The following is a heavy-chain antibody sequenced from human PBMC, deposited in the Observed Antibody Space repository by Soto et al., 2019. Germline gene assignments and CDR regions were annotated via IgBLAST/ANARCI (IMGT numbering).Heavy chain of an antibody. V-gene: IGHV4-61*01. CDR1: GGSVSSGSYY. Sequence: SETLSLTCTVSGGSVSSGSYYWSWIRQPPGKGLEWIGYIYYSGSTNYNPSLKSRVTISVDTSKNQFSLKLSSVTAADTAVYYCARGLKTYYYGSGSPGNWFDPWGQGTLVTVSS. CDR3: ARGLKTYYYGSGSPGNWFDP. CDR2: IYYSGST. J-gene: IGHJ5*02. D-gene: IGHD3-10*01.